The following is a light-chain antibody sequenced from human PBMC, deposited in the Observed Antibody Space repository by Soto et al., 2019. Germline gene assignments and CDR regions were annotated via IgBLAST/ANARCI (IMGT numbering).Light chain of an antibody. Sequence: QSVLTQPASVSGSPGQSITISCTGTSSDVGGYNYVSWYQQHPGKAPKLMIYEVSNRPSGVSNRFSASKSGNTASLTISGLQAEDEADYYCSSYTSSSTLDVFGGGTKVTVL. CDR1: SSDVGGYNY. CDR2: EVS. CDR3: SSYTSSSTLDV. V-gene: IGLV2-14*01. J-gene: IGLJ3*02.